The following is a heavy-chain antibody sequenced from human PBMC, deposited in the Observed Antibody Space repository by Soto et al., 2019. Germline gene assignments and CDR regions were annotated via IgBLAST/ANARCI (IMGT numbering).Heavy chain of an antibody. D-gene: IGHD6-13*01. J-gene: IGHJ4*02. Sequence: PGGPLRLSCAASGVTFSSYAMSWVRQAPGKGLEWVSAISGSGGSTYYADSVKGRFTISRDNSKNTLYLQMNSLRAEDTAVYYCAKNANSGYYFDYWGQGTLVTVSS. V-gene: IGHV3-23*01. CDR2: ISGSGGST. CDR1: GVTFSSYA. CDR3: AKNANSGYYFDY.